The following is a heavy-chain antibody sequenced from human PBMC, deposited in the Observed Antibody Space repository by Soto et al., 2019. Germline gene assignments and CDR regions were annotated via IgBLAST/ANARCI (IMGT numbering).Heavy chain of an antibody. D-gene: IGHD1-7*01. J-gene: IGHJ4*02. CDR1: GFSFSTSGVG. V-gene: IGHV2-5*02. CDR3: AHRRAGLWNYLSFDY. Sequence: SGPTLVNPTQTLTLTCTFSGFSFSTSGVGVGWIRQPPGKALEWLALIYWDDDKRYSPSLKSRITITKNTSKNQVVITMTNMDPVDTATYYCAHRRAGLWNYLSFDYWGPGTLVTVSS. CDR2: IYWDDDK.